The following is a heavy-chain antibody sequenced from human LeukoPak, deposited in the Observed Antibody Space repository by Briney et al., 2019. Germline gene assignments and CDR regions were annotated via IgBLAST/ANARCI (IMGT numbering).Heavy chain of an antibody. CDR2: ICYSGST. V-gene: IGHV4-39*07. Sequence: PSETLSLTCTVSGGSLSSSSYYWGWVRQPPGEGLVWFGSICYSGSTNYNPSLKSRVTISVDTSKNKFSLKLSSVTAADTAMYYCAREVADYGGYYYYHYMDVWGKGTTVTISS. J-gene: IGHJ6*03. D-gene: IGHD4-17*01. CDR3: AREVADYGGYYYYHYMDV. CDR1: GGSLSSSSYY.